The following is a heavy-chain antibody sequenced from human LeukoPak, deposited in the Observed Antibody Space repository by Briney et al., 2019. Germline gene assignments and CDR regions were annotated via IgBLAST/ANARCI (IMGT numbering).Heavy chain of an antibody. J-gene: IGHJ1*01. D-gene: IGHD3-10*01. Sequence: PGGSLRLSCAASGFTFSTYGMHWVRQAPGKGLEWVAAIWYDGSNKYYGDSVKGRFTISRDNSKNTLYLQMNSLRVEDTAVYYCARDGESTTLKYLYHWGQGTLVTVSS. CDR1: GFTFSTYG. V-gene: IGHV3-33*01. CDR3: ARDGESTTLKYLYH. CDR2: IWYDGSNK.